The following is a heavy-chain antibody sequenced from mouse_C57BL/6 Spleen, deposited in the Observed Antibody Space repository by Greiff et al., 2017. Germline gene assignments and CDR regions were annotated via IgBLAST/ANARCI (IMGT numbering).Heavy chain of an antibody. V-gene: IGHV3-6*01. CDR2: ISYDGSN. CDR1: GYSITSGYY. J-gene: IGHJ2*01. CDR3: AREGGYYFDD. Sequence: VQLQQSGPGLVKPSQSLSLTCSVTGYSITSGYYWNWIRQFPGNKLEWMGYISYDGSNNYNPSLKNRISITRDTSKNQFFLKLNSVTTEDTATYYCAREGGYYFDDWGQGTTLTVSS.